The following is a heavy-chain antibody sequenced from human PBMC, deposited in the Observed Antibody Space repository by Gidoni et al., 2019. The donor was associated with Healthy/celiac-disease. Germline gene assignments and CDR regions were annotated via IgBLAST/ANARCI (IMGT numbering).Heavy chain of an antibody. CDR2: ISGSGGST. CDR1: GFPFSSYA. V-gene: IGHV3-23*01. CDR3: AKDRRIVGATSPNGIDY. D-gene: IGHD1-26*01. Sequence: VQLLESGGGLVQPGGSLRLSCAASGFPFSSYAMSWVRQAPGKGLEWVSAISGSGGSTYYADSVKGRFTISRDNSKNTLYLQMNSLRAEDTAVYYCAKDRRIVGATSPNGIDYWGQGTLVTVSS. J-gene: IGHJ4*02.